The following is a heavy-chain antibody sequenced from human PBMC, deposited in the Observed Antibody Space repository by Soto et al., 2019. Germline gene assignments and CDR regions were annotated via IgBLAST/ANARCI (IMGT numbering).Heavy chain of an antibody. D-gene: IGHD1-26*01. J-gene: IGHJ4*02. Sequence: PRLSCEASGVTFRVYAMHWVRQAPGKRLEWVAAIPRYGSAQHYADSVKSRLSISRDNSKNTLSLQMNSLRPEDAALYYCARAGAGQGRSALPWLDYWGQGTLVTVSS. CDR2: IPRYGSAQ. CDR1: GVTFRVYA. V-gene: IGHV3-30-3*01. CDR3: ARAGAGQGRSALPWLDY.